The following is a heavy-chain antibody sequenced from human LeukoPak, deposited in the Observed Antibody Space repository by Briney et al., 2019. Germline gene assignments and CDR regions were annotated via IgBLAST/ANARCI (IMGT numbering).Heavy chain of an antibody. CDR3: ARDSDYGDGYYFDY. D-gene: IGHD4-17*01. V-gene: IGHV4-39*07. CDR1: GGSISSSSYY. J-gene: IGHJ4*02. CDR2: IYYSGST. Sequence: PSETLSLTCTVSGGSISSSSYYWGWIRQPPGKGLEWIGSIYYSGSTYYNPSLKSRVTISVDTSKNQFSLKLSSVTAADTAVYYCARDSDYGDGYYFDYWGQGTLVTVSS.